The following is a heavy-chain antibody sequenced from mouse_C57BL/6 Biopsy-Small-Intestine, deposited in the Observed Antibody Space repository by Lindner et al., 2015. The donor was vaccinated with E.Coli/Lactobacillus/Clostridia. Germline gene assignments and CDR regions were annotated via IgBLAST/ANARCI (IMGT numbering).Heavy chain of an antibody. J-gene: IGHJ1*03. CDR1: GYSFASYY. CDR2: IYPGSGNT. D-gene: IGHD2-3*01. V-gene: IGHV1-66*01. CDR3: ARGSIYDGYYWYFDV. Sequence: VQLQESGPELVKPGASVKISCKASGYSFASYYIHWAKQRPGQGLEWIGWIYPGSGNTKYNEKFKGKATLTADTSSSTAYMQLSSLTSEDSAVYYCARGSIYDGYYWYFDVWGTGTTVTVSS.